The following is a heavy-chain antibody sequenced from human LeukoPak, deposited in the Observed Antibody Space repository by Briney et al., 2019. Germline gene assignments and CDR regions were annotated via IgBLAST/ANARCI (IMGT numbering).Heavy chain of an antibody. CDR2: ISTYNGNT. Sequence: VASVKVSCKASGGTFSSYAISWVRQAPGQGLEWMGWISTYNGNTNYVQNLQGRVTMTTDTSTSTAYMELRSLRSDDTAVYYCARETPSGTYGVLGYWGQGTPVTVSS. D-gene: IGHD1-26*01. V-gene: IGHV1-18*01. J-gene: IGHJ4*02. CDR1: GGTFSSYA. CDR3: ARETPSGTYGVLGY.